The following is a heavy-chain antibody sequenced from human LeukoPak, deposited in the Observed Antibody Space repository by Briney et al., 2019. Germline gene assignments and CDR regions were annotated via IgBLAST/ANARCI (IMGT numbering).Heavy chain of an antibody. J-gene: IGHJ4*02. CDR2: IKNKTSGVTT. CDR1: GFIFSYAW. V-gene: IGHV3-15*01. D-gene: IGHD2-2*01. Sequence: GGSLRLSCAGSGFIFSYAWMSWVRQAPGKGLEGVGHIKNKTSGVTTDYAAPVKGRFIISRDHSKNTLYLQMNSLRTEDTAVYYCARGFCSSTSCYQGPFDFWGQGTLVTVSS. CDR3: ARGFCSSTSCYQGPFDF.